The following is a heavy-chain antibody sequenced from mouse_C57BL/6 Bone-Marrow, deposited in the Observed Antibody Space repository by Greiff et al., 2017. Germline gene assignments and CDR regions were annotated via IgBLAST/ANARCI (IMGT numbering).Heavy chain of an antibody. CDR2: IDPEDGET. CDR3: AAMWYYGSSYYFDY. CDR1: GFNIKDYY. Sequence: VQLQQSGAELVKPGASVKLSCTASGFNIKDYYMHWVKQRTEQGLEWIGRIDPEDGETKYDPKFQGKATLTADTSPNTAYLQLSSLTSEDTAVYYCAAMWYYGSSYYFDYWGQGTTLTVSS. D-gene: IGHD1-1*01. V-gene: IGHV14-2*01. J-gene: IGHJ2*01.